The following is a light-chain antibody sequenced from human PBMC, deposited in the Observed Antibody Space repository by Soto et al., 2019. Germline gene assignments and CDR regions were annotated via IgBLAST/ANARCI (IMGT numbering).Light chain of an antibody. J-gene: IGKJ1*01. CDR3: QKYYSWPPA. Sequence: EIVMTQSPATLSVSPGERATLSCRASQSISTNLAWYQQKPGQAPRLLIYGASTSATGIPARFSGSGSGTEFTLSISSLRSEDFAIYYCQKYYSWPPAFGQGTKVEV. CDR2: GAS. CDR1: QSISTN. V-gene: IGKV3-15*01.